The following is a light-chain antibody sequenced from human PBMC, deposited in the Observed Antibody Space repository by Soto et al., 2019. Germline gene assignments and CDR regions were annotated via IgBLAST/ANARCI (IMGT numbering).Light chain of an antibody. J-gene: IGKJ4*01. V-gene: IGKV3-20*01. CDR3: QQFSSYPLT. CDR2: DAS. Sequence: EFVLPQSHGTLSLSPWARVTLSGGASQTVRNNYLAWYQQKPGQANRLLIYDASSRATGIPDRFSGGGSGTDFTLTMSRLEPEDFAVYYCQQFSSYPLTVGGGNKVVIK. CDR1: QTVRNNY.